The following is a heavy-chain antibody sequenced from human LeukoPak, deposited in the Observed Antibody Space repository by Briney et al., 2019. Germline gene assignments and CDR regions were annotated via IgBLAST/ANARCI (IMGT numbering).Heavy chain of an antibody. CDR2: NSESGRST. D-gene: IGHD1-7*01. CDR1: GFPFSRYA. Sequence: GGPVTLFCALSGFPFSRYAERCARHATEGARVGVSDNSESGRSTYYADSVKGRFTISRDKSKNTLYLQMNSLRAEDTAVYYCARRVGITGTTGDNPPYYYYYMDVWGKGTTVTVSS. J-gene: IGHJ6*03. V-gene: IGHV3-23*01. CDR3: ARRVGITGTTGDNPPYYYYYMDV.